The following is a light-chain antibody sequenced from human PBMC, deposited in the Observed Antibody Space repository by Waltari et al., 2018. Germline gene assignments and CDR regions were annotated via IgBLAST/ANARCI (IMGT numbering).Light chain of an antibody. Sequence: EIVLTQSPATLSLSPGARATPSCRASQSISNYLGWYQQKLGQAPRLLVYDASKRAAGIPARFSGSGFATDFTLTISSLEPEDVAVYYCQQRSEWPLTFGGGTKVEMK. V-gene: IGKV3-11*01. CDR2: DAS. J-gene: IGKJ4*01. CDR3: QQRSEWPLT. CDR1: QSISNY.